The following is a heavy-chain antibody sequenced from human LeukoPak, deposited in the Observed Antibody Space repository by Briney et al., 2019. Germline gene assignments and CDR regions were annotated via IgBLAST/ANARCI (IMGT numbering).Heavy chain of an antibody. CDR1: GFTFSSYA. D-gene: IGHD6-13*01. CDR2: ISGSGGST. J-gene: IGHJ3*02. Sequence: GGSLRLSCAASGFTFSSYAMSWVRQAPGKGLEWVSAISGSGGSTYYADSVKGRFTIHRDNSKNTLYLQMNSLRAEDTAVYYCAKVRQQPGPDDAFDIWRQGTMVTVPS. V-gene: IGHV3-23*01. CDR3: AKVRQQPGPDDAFDI.